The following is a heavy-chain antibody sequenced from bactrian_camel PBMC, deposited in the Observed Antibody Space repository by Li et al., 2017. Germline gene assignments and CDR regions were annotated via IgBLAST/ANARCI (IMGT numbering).Heavy chain of an antibody. V-gene: IGHV3S31*01. CDR3: AAETRGTYWGPWAFNN. Sequence: VQLVESGGGLVQPGGSLTLSCAGSGFTFSTYPMNWVRQAPGKGLEWLSSINIGGDSTQYADSVKGRFTISRDNANNTLYLQMNSLQVEYTAMYYCAAETRGTYWGPWAFNNWGLGTQVTVS. D-gene: IGHD1*01. CDR1: GFTFSTYP. J-gene: IGHJ4*01. CDR2: INIGGDST.